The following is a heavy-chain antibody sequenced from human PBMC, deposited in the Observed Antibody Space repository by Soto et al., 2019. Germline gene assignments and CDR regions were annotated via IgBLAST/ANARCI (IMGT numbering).Heavy chain of an antibody. J-gene: IGHJ5*02. CDR2: INHSGST. CDR1: GGSFSGYY. D-gene: IGHD6-6*01. CDR3: ARRYGRSSYNWFDP. Sequence: SETLSLTCAVSGGSFSGYYWSWIRQPPGKGLEWIGEINHSGSTNYNPSLKSRVTISVDTSKNQFSLKLSSVTAADTAVYYCARRYGRSSYNWFDPWGQGTLVTVSS. V-gene: IGHV4-34*01.